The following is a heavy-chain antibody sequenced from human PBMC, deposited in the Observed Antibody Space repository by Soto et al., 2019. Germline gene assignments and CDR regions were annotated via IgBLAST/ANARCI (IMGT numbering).Heavy chain of an antibody. CDR1: GGSISSGDYY. J-gene: IGHJ6*02. V-gene: IGHV4-30-4*01. CDR2: IYYSGST. D-gene: IGHD6-13*01. CDR3: AGDGSWSSGMDV. Sequence: PSETLSLTCTVSGGSISSGDYYWSWIRQPPGKGLEWIGYIYYSGSTYYNPSLKSRVTMSVDTYKKQFSLKLSSVTAADTDVYYCAGDGSWSSGMDVWGQGTTVTVSS.